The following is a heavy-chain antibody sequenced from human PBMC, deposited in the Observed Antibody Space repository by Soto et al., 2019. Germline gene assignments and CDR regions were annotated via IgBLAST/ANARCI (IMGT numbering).Heavy chain of an antibody. J-gene: IGHJ6*02. D-gene: IGHD6-13*01. CDR1: GGTFSSYA. Sequence: QVQLVQSGAEVKKPGSSVKVSCKASGGTFSSYAISWVRQAPGQGLEWMGGIIPIFGTANYAQKFQGRVTITADKSTRTAYMELSSLRSEDTAVYYCARDRTAAAGTFYYYYGMDVWGQGPTVTVSS. V-gene: IGHV1-69*06. CDR3: ARDRTAAAGTFYYYYGMDV. CDR2: IIPIFGTA.